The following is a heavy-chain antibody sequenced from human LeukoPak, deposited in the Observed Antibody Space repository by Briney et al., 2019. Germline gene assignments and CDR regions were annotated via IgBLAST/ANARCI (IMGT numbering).Heavy chain of an antibody. J-gene: IGHJ3*02. V-gene: IGHV4-30-2*01. CDR3: ARGGSYYGDAFDI. CDR2: IYHSGST. CDR1: GGSISSGGYS. D-gene: IGHD1-26*01. Sequence: PSETLSLTCAVSGGSISSGGYSWSWIRQPPGKGLEWIGYIYHSGSTYYNPSLKSRVTISVDRSKNQFSLKLSSVTAADTAVYYCARGGSYYGDAFDIWGRGTMVTVSS.